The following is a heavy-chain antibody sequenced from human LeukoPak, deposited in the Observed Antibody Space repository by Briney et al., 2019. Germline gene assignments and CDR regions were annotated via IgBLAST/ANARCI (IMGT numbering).Heavy chain of an antibody. V-gene: IGHV1-69*06. Sequence: SVKVSCKASGGTFDSYAISWVRQAPGRGLEWMAGIIPIFGTPIYAQRFQGRVTITADKSTSTAYMELRSLRSEDTAVYYCARAHNWEGPKGDWGQGTMVIVSS. CDR2: IIPIFGTP. CDR1: GGTFDSYA. D-gene: IGHD1-20*01. J-gene: IGHJ3*01. CDR3: ARAHNWEGPKGD.